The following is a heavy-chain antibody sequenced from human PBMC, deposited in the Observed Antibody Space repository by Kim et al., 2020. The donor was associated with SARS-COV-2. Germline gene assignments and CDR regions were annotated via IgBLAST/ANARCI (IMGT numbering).Heavy chain of an antibody. D-gene: IGHD2-2*01. V-gene: IGHV3-15*01. J-gene: IGHJ6*02. CDR3: STEQGSTSRYYYGMEA. CDR2: IKTKAEGGTL. CDR1: GFTFTNAW. Sequence: GGSLRLSCAASGFTFTNAWMTWVRQAPGKGLEWVGRIKTKAEGGTLDYGEAVKGRFTISRDDSKDTLYLQMNSLETEDTGVYYCSTEQGSTSRYYYGMEAWGQGTTVTVSS.